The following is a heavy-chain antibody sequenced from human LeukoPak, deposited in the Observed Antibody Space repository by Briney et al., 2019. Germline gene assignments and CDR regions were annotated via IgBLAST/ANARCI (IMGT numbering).Heavy chain of an antibody. J-gene: IGHJ4*02. V-gene: IGHV4-39*01. CDR1: GGSINRSSYY. D-gene: IGHD3-10*01. CDR3: ARLTSGHFDD. Sequence: SETLSLTCTVSGGSINRSSYYWGWIRQPPGKGLEWIATIYYSGSTYYNPSLKSRVTISADTSKNQFSLKLSSVTAADTAVYYCARLTSGHFDDWGQGTLVTVSS. CDR2: IYYSGST.